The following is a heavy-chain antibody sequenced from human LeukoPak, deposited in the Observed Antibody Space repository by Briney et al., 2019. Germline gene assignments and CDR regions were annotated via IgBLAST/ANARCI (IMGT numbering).Heavy chain of an antibody. Sequence: GGSLRLSCVVSGFTFSTYSNNWVRQAPGKGLEWVSYIKGNNKDIHYADSVKGRFTISRDNAKNSLYLQMNSLRDEDTAVYYCARDENWAFDYWGQGTLVTVSS. J-gene: IGHJ4*02. CDR2: IKGNNKDI. CDR3: ARDENWAFDY. D-gene: IGHD7-27*01. CDR1: GFTFSTYS. V-gene: IGHV3-48*02.